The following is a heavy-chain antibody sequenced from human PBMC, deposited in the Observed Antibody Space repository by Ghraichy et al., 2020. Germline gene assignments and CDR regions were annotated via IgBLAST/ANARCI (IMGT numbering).Heavy chain of an antibody. CDR1: GGTIIRTTFY. V-gene: IGHV4-39*02. CDR2: IYHTGNT. Sequence: SETLSLTCSVSGGTIIRTTFYWAWIRQPPGKGMEWIGNIYHTGNTYYNPSLRSRVSISVDTSKNHFSLQVASVTAADTAVYFCARAAKAFYIASGGHVFQVWGQGKLVTVSA. D-gene: IGHD2-15*01. CDR3: ARAAKAFYIASGGHVFQV. J-gene: IGHJ3*01.